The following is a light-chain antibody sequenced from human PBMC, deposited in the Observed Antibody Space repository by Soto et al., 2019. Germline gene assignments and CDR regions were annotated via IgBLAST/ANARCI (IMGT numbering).Light chain of an antibody. J-gene: IGLJ2*01. Sequence: QSVVTQPPSVSGAPGQRVTISCTGSSSNIGAGYDVHWYQQFPGRAPKLLMYGNNNRPSGVPDRFSGSKSGTSASLDITGRQADDEAEYYCQSFDTRLNSVVFGGGTKLTVL. CDR2: GNN. CDR1: SSNIGAGYD. CDR3: QSFDTRLNSVV. V-gene: IGLV1-40*01.